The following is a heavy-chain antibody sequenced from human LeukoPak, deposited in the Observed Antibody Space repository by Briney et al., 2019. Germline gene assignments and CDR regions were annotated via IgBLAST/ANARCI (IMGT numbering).Heavy chain of an antibody. CDR2: IIPIFGTA. V-gene: IGHV1-69*13. CDR3: ARSGSVGDQVWVYYYYMDV. J-gene: IGHJ6*03. Sequence: SVKVSCKASGGTFSSYAISWVRQAPGQGLEWMGGIIPIFGTANYAQKFQGRVTITADESTSTAYMELSSLRSEDTAVYYCARSGSVGDQVWVYYYYMDVWGKGTTVTISS. D-gene: IGHD2-21*02. CDR1: GGTFSSYA.